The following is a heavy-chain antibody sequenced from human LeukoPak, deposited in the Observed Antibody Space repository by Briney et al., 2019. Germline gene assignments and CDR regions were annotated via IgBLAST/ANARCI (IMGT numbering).Heavy chain of an antibody. V-gene: IGHV3-30*02. Sequence: GGSLRLSCAASGFSFSSYGMQWVRQAPGKGLEWVTFIRYDGSNKYYADSVKGRFTISRDNSKNTLYLQMNSLRAEDTAVYYCAKGSKEVLFTRDHYMDVWGKGTTVTISS. CDR1: GFSFSSYG. CDR2: IRYDGSNK. J-gene: IGHJ6*03. CDR3: AKGSKEVLFTRDHYMDV. D-gene: IGHD3-3*01.